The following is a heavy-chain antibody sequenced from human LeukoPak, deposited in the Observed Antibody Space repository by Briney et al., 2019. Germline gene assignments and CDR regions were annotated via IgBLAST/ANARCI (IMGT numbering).Heavy chain of an antibody. D-gene: IGHD2-15*01. CDR3: ARGIIGYYFDY. Sequence: ASVPVSCKSSGYTFTIYGISWVVPPAGQGVEWMGLISAYGNTNYAQNLQGRVTMTTDTSTSTAYMELRSLRSDDTAVYYCARGIIGYYFDYWGQGTLVTVSS. V-gene: IGHV1-18*01. CDR2: ISAYGNT. CDR1: GYTFTIYG. J-gene: IGHJ4*02.